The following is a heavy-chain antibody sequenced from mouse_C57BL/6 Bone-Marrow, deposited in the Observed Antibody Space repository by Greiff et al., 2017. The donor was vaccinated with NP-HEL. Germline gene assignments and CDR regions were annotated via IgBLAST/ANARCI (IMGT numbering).Heavy chain of an antibody. CDR2: IVPENGDT. CDR3: TENSYFDY. Sequence: VQLQQSGAELVRPGASVKLSCTASGFNIKDDYMHWVKQRPEQGLEWIGWIVPENGDTEYASKFQGKATITADTSSNTAYLQLSSLTSEDTAVYYCTENSYFDYWGQGTTLTVSS. V-gene: IGHV14-4*01. CDR1: GFNIKDDY. J-gene: IGHJ2*01.